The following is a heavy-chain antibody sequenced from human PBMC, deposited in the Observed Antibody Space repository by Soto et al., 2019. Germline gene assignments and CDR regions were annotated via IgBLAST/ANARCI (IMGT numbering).Heavy chain of an antibody. Sequence: QLPLQESGPGLVKPSETLSLTCSVSGGSISTSSYFWGWIRQPPGKGLEWVGAVHYSGSANYRSSLQSRVTISVDTSQNQFSLRLRSVTAADTAVYYCARHRWGSGSYSGLLDFWGQGALVTVSS. CDR1: GGSISTSSYF. J-gene: IGHJ4*02. CDR3: ARHRWGSGSYSGLLDF. D-gene: IGHD3-10*01. V-gene: IGHV4-39*01. CDR2: VHYSGSA.